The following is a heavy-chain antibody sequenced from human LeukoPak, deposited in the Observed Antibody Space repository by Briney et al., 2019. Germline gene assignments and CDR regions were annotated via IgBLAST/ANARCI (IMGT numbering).Heavy chain of an antibody. CDR1: GFTFSYYW. Sequence: QPGGSLRLSCAASGFTFSYYWMSWVRQAPGKGLEWVANIKQDGSEKYYVDSVKGRFTISRDNAKKSLYLQMNSLRAEDTAVYYCARVRRDGYNRNRQINWFDPWGQGTLVTVSS. V-gene: IGHV3-7*01. CDR3: ARVRRDGYNRNRQINWFDP. J-gene: IGHJ5*02. D-gene: IGHD5-24*01. CDR2: IKQDGSEK.